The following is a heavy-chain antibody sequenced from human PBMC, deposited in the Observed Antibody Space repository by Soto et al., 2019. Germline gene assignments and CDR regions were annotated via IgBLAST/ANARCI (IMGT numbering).Heavy chain of an antibody. CDR3: ARQDCSSTSCYEGYFDY. J-gene: IGHJ4*02. CDR1: GGTFSSYA. Sequence: SVKVSCKASGGTFSSYAIGWVRQAPGQGLEWMGGIIPIFGTANYAQKFQGRVTITADESTSTAYMELSSLRSEDTAVYYCARQDCSSTSCYEGYFDYWGQGTLVTVSS. CDR2: IIPIFGTA. V-gene: IGHV1-69*13. D-gene: IGHD2-2*01.